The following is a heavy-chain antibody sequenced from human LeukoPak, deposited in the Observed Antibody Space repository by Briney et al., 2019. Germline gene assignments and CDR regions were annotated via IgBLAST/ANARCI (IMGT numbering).Heavy chain of an antibody. CDR3: ARDGAAAGNLGLYYFDY. D-gene: IGHD6-13*01. V-gene: IGHV1-69*05. CDR2: IIPIFGTA. CDR1: GGTFSSYA. J-gene: IGHJ4*02. Sequence: EASVKVSCKASGGTFSSYAISWVRQAPGQGLEWMEGIIPIFGTANYAQKFQGRVTITTDESTSTAYMELSSLRSEDTAVYYCARDGAAAGNLGLYYFDYWGQGTLVTVSS.